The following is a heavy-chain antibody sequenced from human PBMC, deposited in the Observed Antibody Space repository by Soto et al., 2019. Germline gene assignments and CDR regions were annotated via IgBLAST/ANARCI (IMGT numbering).Heavy chain of an antibody. CDR1: GFTFSSYA. CDR3: ARERAMVRENCFDY. CDR2: ISYDGSNK. D-gene: IGHD3-10*01. Sequence: QVQLVESGGGVVQPGRSLRLSCAASGFTFSSYAMHWVRQAPGKGLEWVAVISYDGSNKYYADSVKGRFTISRDNSKNTLYLQMNSLRAEDTAVYYCARERAMVRENCFDYWGQGTLVTVSS. J-gene: IGHJ4*02. V-gene: IGHV3-30-3*01.